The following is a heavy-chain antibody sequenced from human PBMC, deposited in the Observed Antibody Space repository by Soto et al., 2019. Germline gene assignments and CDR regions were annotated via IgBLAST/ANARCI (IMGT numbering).Heavy chain of an antibody. CDR1: GYTFTSYG. D-gene: IGHD2-2*01. V-gene: IGHV1-18*01. CDR3: ARGWDCSSTSCYEFFYY. J-gene: IGHJ4*02. Sequence: QVQLVQSGAEVKKPGASVKVSCKASGYTFTSYGISWVRQAPGQGLEWMGWISAYNGNTNYAQQLQGRVTMTTDTSTSTAYMELRSVRSDDTAVYYCARGWDCSSTSCYEFFYYWGQGTLVAVSS. CDR2: ISAYNGNT.